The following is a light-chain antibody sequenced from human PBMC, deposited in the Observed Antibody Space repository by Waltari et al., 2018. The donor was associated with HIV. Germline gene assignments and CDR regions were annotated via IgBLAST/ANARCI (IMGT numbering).Light chain of an antibody. CDR3: QQYYSTPLT. V-gene: IGKV4-1*01. CDR1: RSVLYSSNNKNY. Sequence: DIVMTQSPDSMAVSLGEMTAIHCHSTRSVLYSSNNKNYLAWYQQKPGQPPKLLIYWASTRESGVSDRVSGRGSGTDFTLTISSLQAEDVAVYYCQQYYSTPLTFGGGTKVEIK. CDR2: WAS. J-gene: IGKJ4*01.